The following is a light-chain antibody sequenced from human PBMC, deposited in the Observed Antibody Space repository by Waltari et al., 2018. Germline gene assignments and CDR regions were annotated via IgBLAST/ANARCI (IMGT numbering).Light chain of an antibody. CDR1: QDINTY. J-gene: IGKJ2*01. V-gene: IGKV1-9*01. Sequence: QLTQSPSSLSASVGDRVTITCRASQDINTYLAWYQLKPGKAPKLLISTSSTLQTGVPSRLSGSGSGPDFTLTITSLQPEDLATYYCQQLNTCPYTFGQGTKLEIK. CDR3: QQLNTCPYT. CDR2: TSS.